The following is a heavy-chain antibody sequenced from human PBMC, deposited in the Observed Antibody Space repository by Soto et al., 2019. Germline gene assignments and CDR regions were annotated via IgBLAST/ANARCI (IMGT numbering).Heavy chain of an antibody. Sequence: SAKVSCEASRYSFTCYYMHWVRQAPGQGLEWMGWINPNSGGTNYAQKFQGWVTMTRDTSISTAYMELSRLRSDDTAVYYCARDNYGDYDRNYYYGMDVWGQGTTVTVS. V-gene: IGHV1-2*04. CDR3: ARDNYGDYDRNYYYGMDV. CDR1: RYSFTCYY. D-gene: IGHD4-17*01. J-gene: IGHJ6*02. CDR2: INPNSGGT.